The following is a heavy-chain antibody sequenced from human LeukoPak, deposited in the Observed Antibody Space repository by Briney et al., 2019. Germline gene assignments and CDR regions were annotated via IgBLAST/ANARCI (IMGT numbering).Heavy chain of an antibody. V-gene: IGHV3-30-3*01. CDR2: ISYVGTNK. Sequence: GRSLRLSCAASGFNFGSCALHWVRQAPGKGLEWVAVISYVGTNKYYPDTVKGRFTISRDNSKNTLYLQTDSLRAEDMAVYYCARNPSGDFYFDYWGQGTLVSVSS. CDR1: GFNFGSCA. J-gene: IGHJ4*02. D-gene: IGHD2-21*01. CDR3: ARNPSGDFYFDY.